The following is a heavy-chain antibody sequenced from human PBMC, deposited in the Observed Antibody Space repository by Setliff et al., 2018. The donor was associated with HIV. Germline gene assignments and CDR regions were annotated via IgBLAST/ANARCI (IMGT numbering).Heavy chain of an antibody. CDR2: FYTSGST. J-gene: IGHJ4*02. CDR1: GASISSGSYY. Sequence: KPSETLSLTCTVSGASISSGSYYWSWIRQPAGKGLEWIGRFYTSGSTNYSPSLKSRVTMSVDTSKNQFSLKLSSVTAADTAVYYCARGDWYDFFDYWGQGTLVTVSS. V-gene: IGHV4-61*02. D-gene: IGHD6-19*01. CDR3: ARGDWYDFFDY.